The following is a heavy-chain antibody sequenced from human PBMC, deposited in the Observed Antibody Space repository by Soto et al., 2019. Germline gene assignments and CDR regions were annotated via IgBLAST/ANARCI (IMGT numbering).Heavy chain of an antibody. Sequence: GGSLRLSCAASGFTFSDYYMSWIRQAPGKGLEYISYISSSSGSTNYADSVKGRFTISRDNAKNSLYLQMSSLRAEDTAVYYCARDRGGYDRLYYYHGMDVWGQGTTVTVS. CDR2: ISSSSGST. CDR3: ARDRGGYDRLYYYHGMDV. J-gene: IGHJ6*02. V-gene: IGHV3-11*06. D-gene: IGHD5-12*01. CDR1: GFTFSDYY.